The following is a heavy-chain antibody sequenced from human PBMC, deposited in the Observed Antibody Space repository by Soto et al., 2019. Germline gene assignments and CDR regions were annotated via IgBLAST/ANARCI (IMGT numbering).Heavy chain of an antibody. Sequence: QVQLVQSGAEVKKPGASVKVSCKASGYTFTSYGISWVRQAPGQGPEWMGWISAYNGNTNYAQKLQGRVTMTTDTSTSTAYMELRSLRSDDTAVYYCARDRRNRQQLVRVDYWGQGTLVTVSS. J-gene: IGHJ4*02. CDR2: ISAYNGNT. V-gene: IGHV1-18*01. CDR1: GYTFTSYG. D-gene: IGHD6-13*01. CDR3: ARDRRNRQQLVRVDY.